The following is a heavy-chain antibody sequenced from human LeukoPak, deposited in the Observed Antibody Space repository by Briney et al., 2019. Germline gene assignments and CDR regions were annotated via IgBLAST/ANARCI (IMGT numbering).Heavy chain of an antibody. CDR2: INTYNGFS. J-gene: IGHJ6*03. CDR3: ARGNYDFWSGYRYYMDV. CDR1: GYSFTSSG. D-gene: IGHD3-3*01. Sequence: ASVKVSCKTSGYSFTSSGITWVRQAPGQGLEWMGWINTYNGFSKYARKLQGRVTMTADTSKSTAYMELSSLSSDDTAVYYCARGNYDFWSGYRYYMDVWGKGTTVTVSS. V-gene: IGHV1-18*01.